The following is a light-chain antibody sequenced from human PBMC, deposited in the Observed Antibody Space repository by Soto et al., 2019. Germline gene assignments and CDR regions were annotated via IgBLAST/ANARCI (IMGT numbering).Light chain of an antibody. Sequence: IQMPQSPSTLSASVGDRVTITCRASQSISSWLAWYQQKPGKAPKLLIYGASTLQSGVPSRFSGSGSGTDFTLTISSLQPEDFATYYCQQLNSYPLTFGQGARLENK. CDR2: GAS. CDR1: QSISSW. V-gene: IGKV1-5*01. J-gene: IGKJ5*01. CDR3: QQLNSYPLT.